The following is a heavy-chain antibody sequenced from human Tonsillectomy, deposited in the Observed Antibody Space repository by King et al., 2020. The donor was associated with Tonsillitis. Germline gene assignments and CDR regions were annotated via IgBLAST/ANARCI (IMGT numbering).Heavy chain of an antibody. CDR1: GYTFTSHD. J-gene: IGHJ4*02. CDR3: ARGTSYDILTGYYSRTPDY. Sequence: QLVQSGAEVKKPGASVKVSCKASGYTFTSHDVNWVRQAPGQGLEWMGWMDPKSGSTGSAQKFQGRVTMTRNTSIRTAYMELSSLRSEDTAVYYCARGTSYDILTGYYSRTPDYWGQGTLVTVSS. CDR2: MDPKSGST. V-gene: IGHV1-8*02. D-gene: IGHD3-9*01.